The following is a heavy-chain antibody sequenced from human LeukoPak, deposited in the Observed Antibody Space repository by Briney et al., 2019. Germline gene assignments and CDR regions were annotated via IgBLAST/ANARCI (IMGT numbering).Heavy chain of an antibody. CDR3: ASSRPGLRWTFDY. CDR1: GGSISSSSYY. J-gene: IGHJ4*02. D-gene: IGHD4-23*01. CDR2: INYSGST. V-gene: IGHV4-39*01. Sequence: PSETLSLTCTVSGGSISSSSYYWGWIRQPPGKGLEWIGSINYSGSTYYNPSLKSRVTIFVDTSKNQFSLKLSSVTAADTAVYYCASSRPGLRWTFDYWGQGTLVAVSS.